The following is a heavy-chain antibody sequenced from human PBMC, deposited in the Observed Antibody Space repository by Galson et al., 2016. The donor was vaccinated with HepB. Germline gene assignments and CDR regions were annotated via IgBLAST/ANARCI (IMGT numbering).Heavy chain of an antibody. CDR3: ATSTGYRSGWGAFDI. J-gene: IGHJ3*02. V-gene: IGHV1-2*04. CDR1: GYTFTSYG. Sequence: SVRVSCKASGYTFTSYGISWVRQAPGQGLEWMAWLSANSGATNYAQKFQGWVTMTRDTSISTAYMELISLTSDATAIYYCATSTGYRSGWGAFDIWGQGTMVTVSS. D-gene: IGHD6-25*01. CDR2: LSANSGAT.